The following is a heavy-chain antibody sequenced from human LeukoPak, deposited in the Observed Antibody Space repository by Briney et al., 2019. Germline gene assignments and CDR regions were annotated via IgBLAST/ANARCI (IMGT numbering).Heavy chain of an antibody. V-gene: IGHV1-46*01. CDR1: GYTFTSYY. J-gene: IGHJ4*02. Sequence: ASVNVSCKASGYTFTSYYMHWVRQAPGQGLEWMGIINPSGGSTSYAQKFQGRVTMTRDTSTSTVYMELSSLRSEDTAVYYCARGGGSSSGYRPRFDYWGQGTLVTVSS. D-gene: IGHD3-22*01. CDR3: ARGGGSSSGYRPRFDY. CDR2: INPSGGST.